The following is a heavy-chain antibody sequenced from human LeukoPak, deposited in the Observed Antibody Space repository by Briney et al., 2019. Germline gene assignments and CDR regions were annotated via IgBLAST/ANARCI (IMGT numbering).Heavy chain of an antibody. CDR2: ISYDESNE. V-gene: IGHV3-30*18. J-gene: IGHJ3*02. CDR1: GFTFSSYG. D-gene: IGHD6-19*01. CDR3: VKVPRSGCCAFDI. Sequence: PGRSLRLSCAASGFTFSSYGMHWVRQAPGKGLEWVAAISYDESNEYYVDSVKGRFTVSRDNSKNTLYLQMNSLRVEDTAAYYCVKVPRSGCCAFDIWGQGTMVTVSS.